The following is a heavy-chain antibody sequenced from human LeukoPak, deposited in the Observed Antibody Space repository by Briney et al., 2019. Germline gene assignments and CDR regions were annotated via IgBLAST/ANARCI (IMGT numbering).Heavy chain of an antibody. V-gene: IGHV3-23*01. D-gene: IGHD4-23*01. CDR3: ARRATVERDLDY. CDR1: GFTFSSYA. CDR2: ISGSGGST. Sequence: GGSLRLSCAASGFTFSSYAMSWVRQAPGKELEWVSAISGSGGSTYYADSVKGRFTISRDNAKNSLYLQMNSLRAEDTAVYYCARRATVERDLDYWGQGTLVTVSS. J-gene: IGHJ4*02.